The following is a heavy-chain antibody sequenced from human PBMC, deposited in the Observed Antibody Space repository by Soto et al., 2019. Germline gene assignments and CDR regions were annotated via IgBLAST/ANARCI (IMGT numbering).Heavy chain of an antibody. J-gene: IGHJ4*02. D-gene: IGHD3-22*01. V-gene: IGHV4-34*01. CDR3: AGRNGYYSGIDY. CDR2: INHSGGT. Sequence: QVRLQQWGPRLLKPSETLTLTCAVSGGSFSGHYWSWIRQTPGKGLEWIGEINHSGGTDYNPSLKSRVTISSDTSKNQLSLRVNSVTAADTAVYYCAGRNGYYSGIDYWGQGTLVTVSS. CDR1: GGSFSGHY.